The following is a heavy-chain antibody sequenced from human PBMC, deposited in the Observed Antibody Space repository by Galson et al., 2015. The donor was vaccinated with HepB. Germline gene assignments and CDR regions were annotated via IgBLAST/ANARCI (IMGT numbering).Heavy chain of an antibody. V-gene: IGHV3-30*02. J-gene: IGHJ4*02. CDR3: AKEGGWMRTYYFDY. CDR2: IRYDGSNK. D-gene: IGHD5-12*01. Sequence: SLRLSCAASGFTFSSYGMHWVRQAPGKGLEWVAFIRYDGSNKYYADSVKGRFTISRDNSKNTLYLQMNSLRAEDTAVYYCAKEGGWMRTYYFDYWGQGTLVTVSS. CDR1: GFTFSSYG.